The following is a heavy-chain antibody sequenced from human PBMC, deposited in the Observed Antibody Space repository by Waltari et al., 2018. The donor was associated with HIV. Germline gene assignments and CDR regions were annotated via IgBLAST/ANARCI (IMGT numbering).Heavy chain of an antibody. V-gene: IGHV3-73*01. CDR1: WFTFSGPT. J-gene: IGHJ4*02. CDR3: TRLVAAVAGTGY. CDR2: IRTKANSYAT. Sequence: EVQLVESWGGLVQTGGSLKLSCAASWFTFSGPTMHWVRQASGKGLEWVGRIRTKANSYATAYAASVKGRFIISRDDSKNTAYLQMNNLKTEDTAVYYCTRLVAAVAGTGYWGQGTLVTVSS. D-gene: IGHD6-19*01.